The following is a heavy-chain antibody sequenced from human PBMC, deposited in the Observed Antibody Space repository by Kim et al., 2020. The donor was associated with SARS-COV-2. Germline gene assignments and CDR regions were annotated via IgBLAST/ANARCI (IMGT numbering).Heavy chain of an antibody. V-gene: IGHV4-4*02. CDR2: IYHSGSN. Sequence: SETLSLTCAVSGGSISSSNWWSWVRQSPGKGLEWIGEIYHSGSNNYNPSLQSRVTMSVDESKNQLSLKMLSVTAADTAVYYCVRECSGDDGGYRGYFDY. D-gene: IGHD3-22*01. CDR3: VRECSGDDGGYRGYFDY. CDR1: GGSISSSNW. J-gene: IGHJ4*01.